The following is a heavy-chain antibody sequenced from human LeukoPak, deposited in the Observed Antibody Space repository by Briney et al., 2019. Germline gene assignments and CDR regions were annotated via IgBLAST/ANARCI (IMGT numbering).Heavy chain of an antibody. Sequence: SETLSLTCTVSGGSISSGSYYWSWLRQPAGKGLEWIGRIYTSGSTNYNPSLKSRVTISVDTSKNQFSLKLSSVTAADTAVYYCARGNCGGDCYNYYYYGMDVWGQGITVTVSS. CDR2: IYTSGST. V-gene: IGHV4-61*02. J-gene: IGHJ6*02. CDR1: GGSISSGSYY. CDR3: ARGNCGGDCYNYYYYGMDV. D-gene: IGHD2-21*02.